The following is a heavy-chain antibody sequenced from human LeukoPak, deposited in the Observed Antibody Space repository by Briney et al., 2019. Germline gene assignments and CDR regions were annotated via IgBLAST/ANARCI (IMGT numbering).Heavy chain of an antibody. D-gene: IGHD3-9*01. CDR2: ITGSGGDT. V-gene: IGHV3-23*01. Sequence: GGSLRLSCAASGFAFSTYTMTWVRQAPGKGLEWVSTITGSGGDTYYPDSVKGRFTISRDNSKNTVYLQMTSLRAEDTALYSCTPQGRIITGYYVYWGQGTLVTVSS. CDR1: GFAFSTYT. J-gene: IGHJ4*02. CDR3: TPQGRIITGYYVY.